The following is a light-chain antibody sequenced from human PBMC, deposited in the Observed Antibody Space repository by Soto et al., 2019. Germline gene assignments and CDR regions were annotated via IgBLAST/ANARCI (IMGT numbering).Light chain of an antibody. CDR3: QTWDTGIRV. CDR2: LNSDGSY. V-gene: IGLV4-69*02. CDR1: GGHSTYA. J-gene: IGLJ3*02. Sequence: QSVLTQSPSASASLGASVKLTCTLSGGHSTYAIAWHQQQPEKGPRYLMKLNSDGSYSKGDGIPDRFSGSSSGAERYLTISSLQSEDEADYYCQTWDTGIRVFGGGTKVTVL.